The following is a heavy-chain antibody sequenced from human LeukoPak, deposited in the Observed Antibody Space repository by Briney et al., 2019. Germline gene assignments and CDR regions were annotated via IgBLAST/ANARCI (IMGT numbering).Heavy chain of an antibody. V-gene: IGHV3-43D*03. Sequence: PGGSLRLSCAASGFTFDDYAMHWVRQAPGKGLEWVSLINWNGGSTYYADSVKGRFTISRDNSGHSLYLQMNSLRPEDTAFYYCAKDVSLSGQLESRFEYWGQGTLVTVSS. D-gene: IGHD1-1*01. CDR3: AKDVSLSGQLESRFEY. J-gene: IGHJ4*02. CDR2: INWNGGST. CDR1: GFTFDDYA.